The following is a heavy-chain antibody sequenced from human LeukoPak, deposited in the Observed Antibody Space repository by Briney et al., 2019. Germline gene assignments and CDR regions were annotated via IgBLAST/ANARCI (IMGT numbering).Heavy chain of an antibody. CDR1: GGSFSGYY. D-gene: IGHD6-6*01. J-gene: IGHJ4*02. V-gene: IGHV4-34*01. CDR2: INHSGST. CDR3: ARQRIAARANFDY. Sequence: SETLSLTCAVYGGSFSGYYWSWIRQPPGKGLEWIGEINHSGSTNYNPSLKSRVTISVDTSKNQFSLKLSSVTAADTAVYYCARQRIAARANFDYWGQGTLVTVSS.